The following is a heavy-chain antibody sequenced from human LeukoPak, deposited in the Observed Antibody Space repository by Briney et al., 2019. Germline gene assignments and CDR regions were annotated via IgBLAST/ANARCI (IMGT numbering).Heavy chain of an antibody. J-gene: IGHJ4*02. CDR2: INHSGST. D-gene: IGHD3-22*01. Sequence: SETLSLTCAVYGGSFSGYYWSWIRQPPGKGLEWIGEINHSGSTNYNPSLKSRVTISVDTSKNQFSLKLGSVTAADTAVYYCARWRDYYDSSGTSDYFDYWGQGTLVTVSS. CDR3: ARWRDYYDSSGTSDYFDY. CDR1: GGSFSGYY. V-gene: IGHV4-34*01.